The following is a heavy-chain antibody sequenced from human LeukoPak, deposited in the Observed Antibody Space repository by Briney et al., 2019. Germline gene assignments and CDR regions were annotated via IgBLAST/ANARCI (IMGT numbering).Heavy chain of an antibody. V-gene: IGHV4-59*01. CDR1: DDSSTMYY. J-gene: IGHJ6*03. CDR2: VDHTGST. Sequence: SETLSLTCSVSDDSSTMYYWTWIRQPPGKGLEWIGYVDHTGSTNFNPSLNGRVSISRDTSKNLFSLRLRSVTAADTAVYFCARGRVSSSTWYSTYYYYFYMDIWGKGTTVTVSS. D-gene: IGHD4-11*01. CDR3: ARGRVSSSTWYSTYYYYFYMDI.